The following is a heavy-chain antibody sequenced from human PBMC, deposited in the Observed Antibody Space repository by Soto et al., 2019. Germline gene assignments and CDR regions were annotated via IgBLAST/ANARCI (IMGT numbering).Heavy chain of an antibody. J-gene: IGHJ2*01. CDR1: GYTFTSYA. D-gene: IGHD2-21*01. V-gene: IGHV1-3*01. CDR3: AXXXGYSIGDL. Sequence: QVQLVQSGAEVKKPGASVKVSCKASGYTFTSYAMHWVRQAPGQRLEWMGWINAGNGNTKYSQKFQGRVTITRDTSAXTXYXXXXXXXSXDTAVYYCAXXXGYSIGDLWGRGTLVTVSS. CDR2: INAGNGNT.